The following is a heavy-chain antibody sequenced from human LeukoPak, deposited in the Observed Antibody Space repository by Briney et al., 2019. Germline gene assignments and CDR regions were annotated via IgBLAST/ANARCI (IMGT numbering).Heavy chain of an antibody. CDR3: AKGRYCTGGTCTLFHY. CDR1: ESTFSSYP. CDR2: IGADGSDT. J-gene: IGHJ4*02. Sequence: GGSLRLSCAASESTFSSYPMSWVRQAPGKGLEWVSAIGADGSDTYYAHSVKGRFTISRDNFKNTLHLQMNGLGAEDTALYYCAKGRYCTGGTCTLFHYWGQGTLVTVSS. V-gene: IGHV3-23*01. D-gene: IGHD2-15*01.